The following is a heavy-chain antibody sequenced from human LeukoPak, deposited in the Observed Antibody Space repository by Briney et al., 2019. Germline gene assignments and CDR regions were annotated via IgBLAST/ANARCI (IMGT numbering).Heavy chain of an antibody. CDR3: ARAYRSTTTCPRGYYHYSVDV. V-gene: IGHV1-2*02. CDR2: INPNSGGT. CDR1: GYTFSDYY. D-gene: IGHD2-2*01. Sequence: GASVKVSCKASGYTFSDYYIHWVRQAPGQGLEWMGWINPNSGGTDYAQKFQGRVTMTRDTSINTAYMDLSRLTSDDTAVYYCARAYRSTTTCPRGYYHYSVDVWGKGTTVTVSS. J-gene: IGHJ6*03.